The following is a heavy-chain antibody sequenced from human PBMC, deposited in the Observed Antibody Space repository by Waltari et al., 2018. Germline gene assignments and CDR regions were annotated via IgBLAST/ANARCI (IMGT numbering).Heavy chain of an antibody. CDR2: MNPNSGNT. Sequence: QVQLVQSGAEVKKPGASVKVSCQAAGYPLTSYDLHWVRPATGQGLEWMGWMNPNSGNTGYAQKFQGRVTITRNTSISTAYMELSSLRSEDTAVYYCARNSDDFWSGYVLEGGMDVWGQGTTVTVSS. D-gene: IGHD3-3*01. V-gene: IGHV1-8*03. CDR1: GYPLTSYD. J-gene: IGHJ6*02. CDR3: ARNSDDFWSGYVLEGGMDV.